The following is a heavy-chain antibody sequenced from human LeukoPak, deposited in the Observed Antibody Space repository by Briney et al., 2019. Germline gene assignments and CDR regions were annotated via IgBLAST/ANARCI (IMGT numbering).Heavy chain of an antibody. J-gene: IGHJ1*01. CDR3: ARIPEY. V-gene: IGHV3-64*01. CDR2: ISKSGDDT. CDR1: GFDFSTYA. D-gene: IGHD2-2*01. Sequence: GGSRRLSCAASGFDFSTYAMHWVRLTPGKGLEFVSAISKSGDDTSYGNDVKGRFTISRDNTKNTVDLEMGSLRVDDTGIYYCARIPEYWGQGTVVTVSS.